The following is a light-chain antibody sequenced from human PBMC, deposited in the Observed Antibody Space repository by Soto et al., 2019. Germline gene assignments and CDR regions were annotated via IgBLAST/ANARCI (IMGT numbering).Light chain of an antibody. CDR1: QSVSTTY. CDR2: DAS. V-gene: IGKV3-20*01. J-gene: IGKJ1*01. Sequence: EIVLTQSPGTLSLSPGDRATLSCRASQSVSTTYLAWYQQKFGQAPSLLVYDASSRATGIPDRFSGSGSGTDFTLTISRLELEDFGVYYCQQYWGSSWTFGQGTKVEIK. CDR3: QQYWGSSWT.